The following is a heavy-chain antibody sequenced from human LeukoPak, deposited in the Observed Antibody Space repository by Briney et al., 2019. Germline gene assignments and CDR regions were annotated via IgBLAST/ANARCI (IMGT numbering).Heavy chain of an antibody. CDR3: ASRLYYDSSGYYPYYYYGMDV. V-gene: IGHV3-66*01. J-gene: IGHJ6*02. Sequence: GGSLRLSCAASGFTVSSNYMSWVRQALGKGLEWVSVIYSGGSTYYADSVKGRFTISRDNSKNTLYLQMNSLRAEDTAVYYCASRLYYDSSGYYPYYYYGMDVWGQGTTVTVSS. CDR1: GFTVSSNY. D-gene: IGHD3-22*01. CDR2: IYSGGST.